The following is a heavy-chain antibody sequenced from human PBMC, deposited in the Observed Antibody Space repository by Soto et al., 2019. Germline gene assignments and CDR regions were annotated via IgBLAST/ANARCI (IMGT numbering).Heavy chain of an antibody. CDR3: ARDGDYVWGSYRWSDAFDI. J-gene: IGHJ3*02. CDR1: GFTFSSYS. CDR2: ISSSSSYI. D-gene: IGHD3-16*02. Sequence: EVQLVESGGGLVKPGGSLRLSCAASGFTFSSYSMNWVRQAPGKGLEWVSSISSSSSYIYYADSVKGRFTISRDNAKNSLYLQMNSRGAEDTAVYYCARDGDYVWGSYRWSDAFDIWVQGTMVTVSS. V-gene: IGHV3-21*01.